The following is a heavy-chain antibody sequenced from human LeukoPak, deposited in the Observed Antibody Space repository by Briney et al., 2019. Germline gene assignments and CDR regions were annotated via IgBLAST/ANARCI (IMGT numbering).Heavy chain of an antibody. J-gene: IGHJ4*02. Sequence: GGSLRLSCAASGLTFSSYGMHWVRQAPGKGLEWVAVISYDGSNKYYADSVKGRFTISRDNSKNTLYLQMNSLRAEDTAVYYCAKATDDIVVVVAAFDYWGQGTLVTVSS. CDR2: ISYDGSNK. V-gene: IGHV3-30*18. CDR3: AKATDDIVVVVAAFDY. D-gene: IGHD2-15*01. CDR1: GLTFSSYG.